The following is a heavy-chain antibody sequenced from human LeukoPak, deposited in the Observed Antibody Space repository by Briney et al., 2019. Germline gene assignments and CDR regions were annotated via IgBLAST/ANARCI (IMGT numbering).Heavy chain of an antibody. Sequence: SETLSLTCTVSGGSISSYYWSWIRQPPGKGLEWIGYIYTSGSTNYNPSLKSRVTISVDTSKNQFSLKLCSVTAADTAVYYCARQFPDYYDSSGSPIGHYYYYYMDVWGKGTTVTVSS. J-gene: IGHJ6*03. CDR1: GGSISSYY. CDR2: IYTSGST. D-gene: IGHD3-22*01. V-gene: IGHV4-4*09. CDR3: ARQFPDYYDSSGSPIGHYYYYYMDV.